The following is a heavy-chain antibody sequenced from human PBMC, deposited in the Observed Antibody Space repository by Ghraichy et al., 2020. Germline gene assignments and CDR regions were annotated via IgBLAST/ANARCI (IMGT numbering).Heavy chain of an antibody. CDR3: AKGKGGLGHWYFDL. J-gene: IGHJ2*01. CDR1: GFTFSNYG. Sequence: GGSLRLSCAASGFTFSNYGMTWVRQAPGKGLEWVSVISGSGGSTYYADSVKGRFTISRDNSENTLFLQMNSLRAEDTAIYYCAKGKGGLGHWYFDLWGRGTLVTVSS. D-gene: IGHD6-19*01. V-gene: IGHV3-23*01. CDR2: ISGSGGST.